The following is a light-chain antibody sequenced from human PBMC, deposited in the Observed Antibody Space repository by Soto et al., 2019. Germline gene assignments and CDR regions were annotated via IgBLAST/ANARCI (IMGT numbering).Light chain of an antibody. Sequence: QTVVTQEPSFSVSPGGTVTLTCGLSSGSVSTSYYPSWYQQTPGQAPRTLIYSTNTRSSGVPDRFSGSILGNKAALTNTGAQADDESDYYCVLYMGSGLLHAVFGGGTQLTVL. V-gene: IGLV8-61*01. CDR2: STN. CDR3: VLYMGSGLLHAV. J-gene: IGLJ7*01. CDR1: SGSVSTSYY.